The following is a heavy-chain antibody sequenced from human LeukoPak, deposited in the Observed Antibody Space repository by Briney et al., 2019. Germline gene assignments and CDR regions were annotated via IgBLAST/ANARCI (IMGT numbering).Heavy chain of an antibody. D-gene: IGHD6-19*01. J-gene: IGHJ6*03. CDR3: ARDPSSGGYGAYYYYYMDV. V-gene: IGHV3-21*01. CDR1: GFTFSAYN. Sequence: GGSLRLSCAASGFTFSAYNMNWVRRTPGKGLEWVSSITTSSTYMFYADSVRGRFTISRDNAENSLYLQMNSLRDEDTAVYYCARDPSSGGYGAYYYYYMDVWGKGTTVTVSS. CDR2: ITTSSTYM.